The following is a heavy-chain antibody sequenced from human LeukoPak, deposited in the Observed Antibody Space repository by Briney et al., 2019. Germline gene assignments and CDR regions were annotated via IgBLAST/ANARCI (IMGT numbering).Heavy chain of an antibody. J-gene: IGHJ4*02. V-gene: IGHV3-9*01. Sequence: PGGSLRLSCAASGFTFDVYAMHWVRQAPGKGLEWVSGISWNSGSIGYADSVKGRFTISRDNAKNSLYLQMNSLRAEDTALYYCAKGPFLGYCSSTSCVFDYWGQGTLVTVSS. CDR3: AKGPFLGYCSSTSCVFDY. CDR2: ISWNSGSI. CDR1: GFTFDVYA. D-gene: IGHD2-2*01.